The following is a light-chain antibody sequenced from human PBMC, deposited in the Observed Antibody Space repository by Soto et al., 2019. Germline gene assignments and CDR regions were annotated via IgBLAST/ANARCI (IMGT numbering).Light chain of an antibody. CDR3: AAWDASLNGVV. V-gene: IGLV1-44*01. CDR2: DN. Sequence: HSVLTQPPSVSGTPGLRVTISCSGGSSNIGRDTVNWYQQLPGTAPKLLIYDNERPSGVPDRFSGSKSGTSASLAISGLQSDDEADYYCAAWDASLNGVVFGGGTKVTVL. J-gene: IGLJ2*01. CDR1: SSNIGRDT.